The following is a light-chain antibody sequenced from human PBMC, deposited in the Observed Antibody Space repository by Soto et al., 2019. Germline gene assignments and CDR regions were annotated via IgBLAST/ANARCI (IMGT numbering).Light chain of an antibody. J-gene: IGKJ1*01. V-gene: IGKV3-20*01. CDR1: QSVSSGY. CDR3: QQYGSSPWT. Sequence: ETVLTKSRAKLSLSPRQSTTRSCRASQSVSSGYLAWYQQKPGQAPRLLIYGASNRATGIPDRFSGSGSGTDFTLTISRLEPEDSAVYYCQQYGSSPWTFGQGTKVDIK. CDR2: GAS.